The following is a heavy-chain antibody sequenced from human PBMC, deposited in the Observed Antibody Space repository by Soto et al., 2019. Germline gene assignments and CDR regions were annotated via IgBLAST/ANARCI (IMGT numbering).Heavy chain of an antibody. CDR2: IIPIFGTT. Sequence: GASVKVSCKASGGTFSSHAISWVRQAPGRGLEWMGGIIPIFGTTNYAQNFRARVTITADESTSTAYMELSSLTSEDTAVYYCGSVGYCSSTNCLFYCYHYGMDVWGQGTTVTVSS. CDR3: GSVGYCSSTNCLFYCYHYGMDV. J-gene: IGHJ6*02. D-gene: IGHD2-2*03. V-gene: IGHV1-69*13. CDR1: GGTFSSHA.